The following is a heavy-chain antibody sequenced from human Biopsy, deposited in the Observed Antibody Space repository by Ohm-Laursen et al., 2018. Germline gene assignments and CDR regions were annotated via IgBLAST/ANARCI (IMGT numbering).Heavy chain of an antibody. V-gene: IGHV3-48*04. CDR2: INVYSNKK. Sequence: SLRLSCSASEFTFSGYSMNWVRQASGRGLEWVSYINVYSNKKYYADSVKGRFIVSRDNDKNSLYLQMNSLRAEDTAVYHCARSPGRDRMDVWGQGTTVIVSS. J-gene: IGHJ6*02. D-gene: IGHD1-14*01. CDR3: ARSPGRDRMDV. CDR1: EFTFSGYS.